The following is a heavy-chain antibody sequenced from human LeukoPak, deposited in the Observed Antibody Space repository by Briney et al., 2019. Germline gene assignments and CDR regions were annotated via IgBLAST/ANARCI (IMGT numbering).Heavy chain of an antibody. CDR1: GGSVTSYH. CDR3: ARLSDFYGSATTAYYFDS. Sequence: PSETLSLTCAVSGGSVTSYHWNWIRQSPGKELEWIGYISYSGNSNYNPSLRSRVTMSVDTSMQRFSLKLISVTAADTAIYYCARLSDFYGSATTAYYFDSWGQGALVTVSS. V-gene: IGHV4-59*08. CDR2: ISYSGNS. D-gene: IGHD3-10*01. J-gene: IGHJ4*02.